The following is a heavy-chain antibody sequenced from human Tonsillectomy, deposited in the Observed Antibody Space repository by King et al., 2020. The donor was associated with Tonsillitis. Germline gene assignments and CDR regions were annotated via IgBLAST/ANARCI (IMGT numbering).Heavy chain of an antibody. CDR3: AGGSRWGLVDY. Sequence: QVQLQESGPGLVKPSETLSLTCTVSGGSISNNNYYWGWIRQPPGTGLEWIGSSYYTGSTFYNPSLKSRVTISVDTSKNQFSVRLSSVTAADTAVYYCAGGSRWGLVDYWGQGALVTVSS. D-gene: IGHD2-21*01. CDR1: GGSISNNNYY. J-gene: IGHJ4*02. CDR2: SYYTGST. V-gene: IGHV4-39*07.